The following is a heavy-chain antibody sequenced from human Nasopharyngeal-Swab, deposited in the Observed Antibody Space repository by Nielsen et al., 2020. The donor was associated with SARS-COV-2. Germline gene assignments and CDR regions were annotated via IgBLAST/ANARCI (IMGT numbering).Heavy chain of an antibody. CDR3: AGPRGDYGGFDY. Sequence: VKVSCKASGGTFSSYAISWVRQAPGQGLEWMGRIIPILGIANYAQKFQGRVTITADKSTSTAYMELSSLRSGDTAVYYCAGPRGDYGGFDYWGQGTLVTVSS. CDR1: GGTFSSYA. V-gene: IGHV1-69*04. J-gene: IGHJ4*02. D-gene: IGHD4-17*01. CDR2: IIPILGIA.